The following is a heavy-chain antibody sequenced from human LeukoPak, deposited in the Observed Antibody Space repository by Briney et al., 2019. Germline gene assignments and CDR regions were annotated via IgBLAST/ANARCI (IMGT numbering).Heavy chain of an antibody. CDR1: GFTFSNAW. J-gene: IGHJ4*02. V-gene: IGHV3-15*01. D-gene: IGHD1-26*01. CDR2: IKSKTDGGTT. CDR3: TTRIVGAPLPGGLN. Sequence: GGSLRLSCAASGFTFSNAWMSWVRQAPGKGLEWVGRIKSKTDGGTTDYAAPVKGRFTISRDDSKNTLYLQMNSLKTEDTAVYYCTTRIVGAPLPGGLNWGQGTLVTVSS.